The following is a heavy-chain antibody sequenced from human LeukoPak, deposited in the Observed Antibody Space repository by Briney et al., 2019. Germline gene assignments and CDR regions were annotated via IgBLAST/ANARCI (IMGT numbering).Heavy chain of an antibody. J-gene: IGHJ4*02. CDR2: INPNTGLI. D-gene: IGHD1-26*01. Sequence: ASVKVSCKASGYTFSEYFMHWVRQAPGQGLEWMGWINPNTGLINRAQKFQGRVTMTRDTSINTAYLQFNRLTFDDTAVYYCAREGPIVGATHLVDYWGQGTLVTVSS. CDR3: AREGPIVGATHLVDY. CDR1: GYTFSEYF. V-gene: IGHV1-2*02.